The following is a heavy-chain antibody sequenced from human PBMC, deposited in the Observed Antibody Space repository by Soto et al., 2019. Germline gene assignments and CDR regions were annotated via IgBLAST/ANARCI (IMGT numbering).Heavy chain of an antibody. CDR1: GFIFNEYG. Sequence: GGSLRLSCAASGFIFNEYGMHWVRQAPGKGLEWVANIKQDGSEKYYVDSVKGRFTISRDNAKNSLYLQMNSLRAEDTAVYYCAGYSSSWYGSAGDWFDPWGQGTLVTVSS. V-gene: IGHV3-7*05. CDR3: AGYSSSWYGSAGDWFDP. J-gene: IGHJ5*02. CDR2: IKQDGSEK. D-gene: IGHD6-13*01.